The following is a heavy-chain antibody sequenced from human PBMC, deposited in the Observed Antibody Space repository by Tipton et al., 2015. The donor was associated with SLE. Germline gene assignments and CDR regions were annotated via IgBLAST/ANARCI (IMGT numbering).Heavy chain of an antibody. CDR3: ARGKDFWSGYYMDY. J-gene: IGHJ4*02. D-gene: IGHD3-3*01. CDR2: INHSGST. CDR1: GGSFSGYY. Sequence: LRLSCAVYGGSFSGYYWSWIRQPPGKGLEWIGEINHSGSTNYNPSLKSRVTISVDTSKNPFSLKLSSVTAADTAVYYCARGKDFWSGYYMDYWGQGTLVTVSS. V-gene: IGHV4-34*01.